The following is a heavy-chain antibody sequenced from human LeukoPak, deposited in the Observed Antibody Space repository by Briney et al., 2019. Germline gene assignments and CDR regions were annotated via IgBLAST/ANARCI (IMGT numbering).Heavy chain of an antibody. V-gene: IGHV3-30-3*01. Sequence: PGRSLRLSCAASGFTFSSYAMHWVRQAPGKGLEWVAVISYDGSNKYYADSVKGRFTISRDNSKNTLYLQMNSLRAEDTAVYYCASWYSSSSLQEIWGQGTLVTVSS. CDR2: ISYDGSNK. CDR1: GFTFSSYA. D-gene: IGHD6-6*01. CDR3: ASWYSSSSLQEI. J-gene: IGHJ4*02.